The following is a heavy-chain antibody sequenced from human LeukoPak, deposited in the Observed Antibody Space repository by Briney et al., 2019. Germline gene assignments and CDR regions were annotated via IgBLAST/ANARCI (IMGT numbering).Heavy chain of an antibody. CDR2: IYHSGST. CDR3: ARDLYGGNPFFDY. J-gene: IGHJ4*02. Sequence: SETLSLTCIVSGYSISSGYYWGWIRQPPGKGLEWIGSIYHSGSTYYNPSLKSRVTMSVDTSKNQFSLKLSSVTAADTAIYYCARDLYGGNPFFDYWGQGTLVTVSS. CDR1: GYSISSGYY. D-gene: IGHD4-23*01. V-gene: IGHV4-38-2*02.